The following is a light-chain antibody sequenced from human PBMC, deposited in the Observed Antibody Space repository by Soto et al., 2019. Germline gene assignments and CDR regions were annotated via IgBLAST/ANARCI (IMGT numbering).Light chain of an antibody. CDR3: QQSYSTPLT. CDR2: DAS. J-gene: IGKJ1*01. Sequence: EIVLTQSPAILSVSPGERATLSCRASQSISRSLAWYQQKPGQAPRLLISDASTRATGIPARFSGSGSGTEFTLTISSLQSEDFATYYCQQSYSTPLTFGQGTKVDIK. V-gene: IGKV3-15*01. CDR1: QSISRS.